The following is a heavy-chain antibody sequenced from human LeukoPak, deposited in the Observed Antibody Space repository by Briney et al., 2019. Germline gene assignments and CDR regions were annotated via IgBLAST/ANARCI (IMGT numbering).Heavy chain of an antibody. CDR1: GYTFTSYG. D-gene: IGHD5-12*01. V-gene: IGHV1-18*01. CDR3: ARDRRRGYSGYANDY. Sequence: ASVKVSCKASGYTFTSYGISWVRQAPGQGLEWMGWISAYNGNTNYAQKLQGRVTMTTDISTSTAYMELRSLRSDDTAVYYCARDRRRGYSGYANDYWGQGTLVTVSS. J-gene: IGHJ4*02. CDR2: ISAYNGNT.